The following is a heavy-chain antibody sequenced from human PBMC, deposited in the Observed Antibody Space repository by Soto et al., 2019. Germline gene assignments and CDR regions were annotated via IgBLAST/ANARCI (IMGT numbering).Heavy chain of an antibody. Sequence: QVQLVQSGAEVKKPGSSVKVSCKASGGTFSSYTISWVRQAPGQGLEWMGRIIPILGIANYAQKFQGRVTITADKPTSTAYMELSSLRSEDTAVYYCAGDSASHYYAPPVWFDPWGQGTLSPSPQ. J-gene: IGHJ5*02. CDR1: GGTFSSYT. V-gene: IGHV1-69*08. CDR2: IIPILGIA. CDR3: AGDSASHYYAPPVWFDP. D-gene: IGHD3-22*01.